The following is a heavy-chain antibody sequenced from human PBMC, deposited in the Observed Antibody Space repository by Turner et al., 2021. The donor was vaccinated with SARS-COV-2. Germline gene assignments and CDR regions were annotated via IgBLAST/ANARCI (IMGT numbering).Heavy chain of an antibody. V-gene: IGHV4-39*01. CDR3: GRQAYDNGWPRYFDY. Sequence: QLQLQESGPGLVKPSATLSLTCTVSGGSVSTSGHSWGWIRQPPGKGPEWIGSIRYTSETYSSPSRRGRVAISVDTSKNHFSLNLTSVTAADTAVYYCGRQAYDNGWPRYFDYSGQGILVTVSS. J-gene: IGHJ4*02. CDR1: GGSVSTSGHS. D-gene: IGHD6-19*01. CDR2: IRYTSET.